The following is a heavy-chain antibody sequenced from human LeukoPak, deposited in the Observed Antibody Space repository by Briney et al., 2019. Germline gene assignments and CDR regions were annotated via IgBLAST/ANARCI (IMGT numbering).Heavy chain of an antibody. J-gene: IGHJ4*02. CDR3: AREARGIAARLVDY. CDR1: GFTFSSYS. Sequence: PGGSLRLSCAASGFTFSSYSMNWVRQAPGKGLEWVSSISSSSSYIYYADSVKGRFTISRDNAKNSLYLQMNSLRAEDTAVYYCAREARGIAARLVDYWGQGTLVTVSS. CDR2: ISSSSSYI. V-gene: IGHV3-21*01. D-gene: IGHD6-6*01.